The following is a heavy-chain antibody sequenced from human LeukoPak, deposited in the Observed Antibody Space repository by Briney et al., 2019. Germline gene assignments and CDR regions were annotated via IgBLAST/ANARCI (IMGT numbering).Heavy chain of an antibody. D-gene: IGHD3-9*01. CDR1: GFTFSSYA. J-gene: IGHJ3*02. CDR3: ARLPRLRYFDWLLKSDAFDI. V-gene: IGHV3-30*04. Sequence: PGRSLRLSCAASGFTFSSYAMHWVRQAPGKGLEWVAVILYDGSNKYYADSVKGRFTISRDNSKNTLYLQMNSLRAEDTAVYYCARLPRLRYFDWLLKSDAFDIWGQGTMVTVSS. CDR2: ILYDGSNK.